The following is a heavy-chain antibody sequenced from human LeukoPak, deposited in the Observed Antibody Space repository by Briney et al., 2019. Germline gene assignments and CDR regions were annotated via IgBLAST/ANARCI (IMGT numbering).Heavy chain of an antibody. J-gene: IGHJ4*02. CDR1: GGSVSSGGYY. V-gene: IGHV4-61*08. CDR3: ARSKWELLDY. CDR2: IYYSGST. Sequence: SETLSLTCTVSGGSVSSGGYYWSWIRQTPGKGLEWIGYIYYSGSTNYNPSIKSRVTISVDTSKNQFSLKLSSVTAADTAVYYCARSKWELLDYWGQGTLVTVSS. D-gene: IGHD1-26*01.